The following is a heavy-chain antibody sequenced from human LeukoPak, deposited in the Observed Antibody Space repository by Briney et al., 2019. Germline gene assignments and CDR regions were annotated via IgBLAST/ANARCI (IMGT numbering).Heavy chain of an antibody. CDR1: GFTFSDYY. J-gene: IGHJ4*02. CDR3: ARDEGSGYDY. D-gene: IGHD6-19*01. Sequence: PGGSLRLSCAASGFTFSDYYMSWIRQAPGKGLEWVASINEDGSEEQYVDSVRGRFTISRDNANNSLYLQMNNLRAEDTAVFYCARDEGSGYDYWGQGTLVTVSS. CDR2: INEDGSEE. V-gene: IGHV3-7*03.